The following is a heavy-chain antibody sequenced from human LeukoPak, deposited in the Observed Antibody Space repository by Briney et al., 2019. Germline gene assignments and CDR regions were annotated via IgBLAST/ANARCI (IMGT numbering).Heavy chain of an antibody. CDR2: ISSSSGYI. V-gene: IGHV3-21*01. Sequence: PGGSLRLSCAASGFTFSSYSMNWVRQAPGKGLEWVSSISSSSGYIYYADSVKGRFTISRDNAKNSLYLQMNSLRAEDTAVYYCARAGSRVVFDYWGQGTLVTVSS. J-gene: IGHJ4*02. D-gene: IGHD3-3*01. CDR3: ARAGSRVVFDY. CDR1: GFTFSSYS.